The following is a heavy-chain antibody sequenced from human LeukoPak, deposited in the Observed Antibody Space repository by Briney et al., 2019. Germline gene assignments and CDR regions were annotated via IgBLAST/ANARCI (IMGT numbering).Heavy chain of an antibody. V-gene: IGHV3-33*01. Sequence: GGSLRLSCAASGFTFSSYGMHWVRQAPGKGLEWVAVIWYDGSNKYYADSVKGRFTISRDNSKNTLYLQMNSLRAEDTAVYYCARSSLPYSYGYKFDYWGQGILVTVSS. CDR1: GFTFSSYG. CDR3: ARSSLPYSYGYKFDY. D-gene: IGHD5-18*01. J-gene: IGHJ4*02. CDR2: IWYDGSNK.